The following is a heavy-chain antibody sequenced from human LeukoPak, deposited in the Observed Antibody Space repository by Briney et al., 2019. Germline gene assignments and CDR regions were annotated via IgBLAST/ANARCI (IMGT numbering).Heavy chain of an antibody. D-gene: IGHD5-18*01. V-gene: IGHV3-9*01. CDR3: AKGGPRRGYSYGCADY. J-gene: IGHJ4*02. Sequence: GRSLRLSCAASGFTFDDYAMHWVRQAPGKGLEWVSGISWNSGSIGYADSVKGRFTISRDNAKNSLYLQMNSLRAEDTALYYCAKGGPRRGYSYGCADYWGQGTLVTVSS. CDR2: ISWNSGSI. CDR1: GFTFDDYA.